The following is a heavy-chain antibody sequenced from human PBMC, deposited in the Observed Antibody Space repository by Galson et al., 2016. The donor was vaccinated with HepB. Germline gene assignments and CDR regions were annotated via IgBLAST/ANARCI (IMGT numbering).Heavy chain of an antibody. V-gene: IGHV3-30-3*01. Sequence: SLRLSCAASAFTFSSQAMYWVRQAPGKGLEWVAVISYDESNKYYTDPVKGRFTISRDSSKYTLYLQMNSLGIEDTAVYYCAASPAAIDAPEGYALDFWGQGTMVTVSS. CDR3: AASPAAIDAPEGYALDF. J-gene: IGHJ3*01. D-gene: IGHD6-25*01. CDR2: ISYDESNK. CDR1: AFTFSSQA.